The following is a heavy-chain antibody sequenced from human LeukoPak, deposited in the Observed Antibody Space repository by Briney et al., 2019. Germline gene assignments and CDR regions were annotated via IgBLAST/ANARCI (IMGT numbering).Heavy chain of an antibody. Sequence: GGSLRLSCTASGFTFSDYWMTWVRQAPGKGPEWAANIKQDGSQRYYVDSARGRFTISRDNAKNSLFLQMNGLRAEDTAVYYCARRGGSSSRRSPIDYWGQGTLVTVSS. V-gene: IGHV3-7*01. CDR1: GFTFSDYW. J-gene: IGHJ4*02. D-gene: IGHD6-6*01. CDR2: IKQDGSQR. CDR3: ARRGGSSSRRSPIDY.